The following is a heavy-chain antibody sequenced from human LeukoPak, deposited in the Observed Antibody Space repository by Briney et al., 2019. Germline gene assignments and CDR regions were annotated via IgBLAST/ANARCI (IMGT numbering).Heavy chain of an antibody. V-gene: IGHV3-48*04. J-gene: IGHJ6*02. CDR3: AREGRTIFGVVTVYYYYGMDV. CDR1: GFTFSSSA. D-gene: IGHD3-3*01. Sequence: GGSLRLSCAASGFTFSSSAMHWVRQAPDKGLEWVSYISSSGSTIYYADSVKGRFTISRDNAKNSLYLQMNSLRAEDTAVYYCAREGRTIFGVVTVYYYYGMDVWGQGTTVTVSS. CDR2: ISSSGSTI.